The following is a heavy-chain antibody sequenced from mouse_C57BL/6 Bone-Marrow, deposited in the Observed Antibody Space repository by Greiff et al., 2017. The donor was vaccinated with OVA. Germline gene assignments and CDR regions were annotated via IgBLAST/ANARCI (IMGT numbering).Heavy chain of an antibody. D-gene: IGHD1-1*01. V-gene: IGHV5-17*01. J-gene: IGHJ4*01. Sequence: EVQRVESGGGLVKPGGSLKLSCAASGFTFSDYGLHWVRQAPETGLEWVAYISSGSSTIYYADTVKGRFTISRDNAKNTLFLQMTSLRSEDTAMYYCARITTVTYAMDYWGQGTSVTVSS. CDR2: ISSGSSTI. CDR1: GFTFSDYG. CDR3: ARITTVTYAMDY.